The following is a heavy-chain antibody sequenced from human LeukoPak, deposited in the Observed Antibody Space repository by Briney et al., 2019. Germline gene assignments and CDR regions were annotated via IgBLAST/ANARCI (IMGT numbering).Heavy chain of an antibody. Sequence: SVKVSCKASGGTFSSYAISWVRQAPGQGLEWMGRIIPILGIANYAQKFQCRVTITADKSTSTAYMELSSLRSEDTAVYYCASRTSSGSYGSPDYWGQGTLVTVSS. CDR1: GGTFSSYA. CDR2: IIPILGIA. CDR3: ASRTSSGSYGSPDY. V-gene: IGHV1-69*04. D-gene: IGHD1-26*01. J-gene: IGHJ4*02.